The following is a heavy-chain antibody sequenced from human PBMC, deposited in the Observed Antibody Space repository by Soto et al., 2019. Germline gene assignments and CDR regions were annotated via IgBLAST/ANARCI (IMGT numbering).Heavy chain of an antibody. J-gene: IGHJ4*02. CDR2: ITRSSSTI. CDR3: ARDLDWAFDY. V-gene: IGHV3-48*02. Sequence: PGGSLRLSCAASGFSFSTYTMSWVRQAPGKGLEWVSFITRSSSTILYGSTIYYADSVKGRFTISRDNAKNSLYLQMNSLRDEDTAVYYCARDLDWAFDYWGQGIMVTVSS. CDR1: GFSFSTYT. D-gene: IGHD2-21*01.